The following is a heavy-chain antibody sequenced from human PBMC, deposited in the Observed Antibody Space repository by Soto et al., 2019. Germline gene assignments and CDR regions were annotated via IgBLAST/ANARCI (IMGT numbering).Heavy chain of an antibody. V-gene: IGHV3-7*01. CDR3: ARDGGILWFGENWLDP. Sequence: GGSLRLSCAASGFTFSSYWMSWVRQAPGKGLEWVANIKQDGSEKYYVDSVKGRFTISRDNAKNSLYLQMNSLRAEDTAVYYCARDGGILWFGENWLDPWGQGTPVTVSS. CDR1: GFTFSSYW. CDR2: IKQDGSEK. D-gene: IGHD3-10*01. J-gene: IGHJ5*02.